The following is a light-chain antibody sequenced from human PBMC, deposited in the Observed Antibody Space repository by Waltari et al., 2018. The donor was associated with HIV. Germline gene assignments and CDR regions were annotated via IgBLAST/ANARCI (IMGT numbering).Light chain of an antibody. CDR3: QQYYDAPYT. V-gene: IGKV4-1*01. CDR2: WAS. CDR1: QSILSTAGNRHY. Sequence: DIVMTQSPDSLAVSLGERATINCKSSQSILSTAGNRHYLAWYQPRPGQAPNLLIYWASTRESGVPDRFSGSGSGTDFTLTINSLQAEDVAVYYCQQYYDAPYTFGQGTKLDI. J-gene: IGKJ2*01.